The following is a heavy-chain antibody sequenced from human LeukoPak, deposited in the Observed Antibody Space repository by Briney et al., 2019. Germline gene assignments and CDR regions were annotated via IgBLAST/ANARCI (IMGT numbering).Heavy chain of an antibody. CDR3: ARLGVADAFDI. J-gene: IGHJ3*02. D-gene: IGHD3-16*01. CDR1: GYSISSGYY. V-gene: IGHV4-38-2*01. CDR2: IYHSGST. Sequence: PSETLSLTCAVSGYSISSGYYWGWIRQPPGKGLEWIGSIYHSGSTYYNPSLKSRVTISVDTSKNQFSLKLSSVTAADTAVYYCARLGVADAFDIWDQGTMVTVSS.